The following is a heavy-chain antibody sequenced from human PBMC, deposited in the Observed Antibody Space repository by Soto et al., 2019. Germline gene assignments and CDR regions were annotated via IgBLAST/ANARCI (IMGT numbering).Heavy chain of an antibody. V-gene: IGHV3-23*01. CDR2: ISGSGGST. J-gene: IGHJ4*02. CDR1: GFTFSSYA. Sequence: EVQLLESGGGLVQPGGSLRLSCAASGFTFSSYAMSWVRQAPGKGLEWVSAISGSGGSTYYADSVKGRFTISRDNSKNTLYLQMNSLRAEDTAVYYCAKAEVRDADLSSSWPFDYWGQGTLVTVSS. D-gene: IGHD6-13*01. CDR3: AKAEVRDADLSSSWPFDY.